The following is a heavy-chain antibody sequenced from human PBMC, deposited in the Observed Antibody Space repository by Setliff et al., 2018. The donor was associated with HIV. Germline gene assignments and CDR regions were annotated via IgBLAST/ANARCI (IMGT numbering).Heavy chain of an antibody. J-gene: IGHJ5*02. CDR2: INANSGSP. V-gene: IGHV7-4-1*02. CDR1: GYNFDNYA. D-gene: IGHD4-17*01. CDR3: ARGIHGDYGGDLNWLDP. Sequence: ASVKVSCKTSGYNFDNYAINWVRQAPGQGLEWMGWINANSGSPTYAQAFTGRVFFSVDTAVATAYLQINNLKTEDTAVYFCARGIHGDYGGDLNWLDPWGHGTRVTVSS.